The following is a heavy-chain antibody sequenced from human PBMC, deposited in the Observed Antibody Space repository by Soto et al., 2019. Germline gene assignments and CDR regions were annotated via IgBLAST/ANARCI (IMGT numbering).Heavy chain of an antibody. CDR2: INPSGGSA. D-gene: IGHD6-19*01. J-gene: IGHJ4*02. CDR1: GYSFTSYY. V-gene: IGHV1-46*01. CDR3: ARRGYDSGWSLDY. Sequence: GASVKVSCKPSGYSFTSYYINWVRQAPGQGLEWMGIINPSGGSANYAQEFQGRVTMTVDTPTSTVYMELSSLTSDDTAVYYCARRGYDSGWSLDYWGQGTLVTVSS.